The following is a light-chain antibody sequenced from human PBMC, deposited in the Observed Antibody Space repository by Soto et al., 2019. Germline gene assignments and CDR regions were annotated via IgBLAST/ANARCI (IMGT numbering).Light chain of an antibody. J-gene: IGLJ2*01. CDR2: EVR. CDR1: MRDVGAYNL. Sequence: QSALTQPASVSGSPGQSITISCAGTMRDVGAYNLVSWYQQHPGRAPQLIIYEVRNRPSGISFRFSGSKSGNTASLTISGLQAEDEADYCCSSYTSKSSLIFGGGTKLPVL. V-gene: IGLV2-14*01. CDR3: SSYTSKSSLI.